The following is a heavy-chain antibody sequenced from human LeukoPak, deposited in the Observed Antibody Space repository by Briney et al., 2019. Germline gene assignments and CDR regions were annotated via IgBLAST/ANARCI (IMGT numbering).Heavy chain of an antibody. V-gene: IGHV4-39*01. CDR1: GGSISSSTYY. J-gene: IGHJ3*02. CDR2: ACYSGSP. CDR3: ARLGPGYSSTSSNDAFAI. Sequence: SETLSLTCAVSGGSISSSTYYWVRLRPPTGKGLEWVGNACYSGSPYYLPARKSRVTISVDTSKNQFSLKLSSVTAPDTAVYYCARLGPGYSSTSSNDAFAIWGQGTVVTVSS. D-gene: IGHD6-13*01.